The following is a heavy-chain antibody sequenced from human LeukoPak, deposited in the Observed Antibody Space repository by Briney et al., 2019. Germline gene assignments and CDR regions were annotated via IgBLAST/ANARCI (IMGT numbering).Heavy chain of an antibody. CDR3: ARVAYGWSRGDAFDI. D-gene: IGHD6-19*01. Sequence: GGSLRLSCVASGFTFSTDWMTWVRQAPGKGLEWVASIKEDGNKKSYVDSVRGRFTISRDNAKNSMFPQMNSLRVEDTAVFYCARVAYGWSRGDAFDIWGHGTTVTVSS. CDR1: GFTFSTDW. J-gene: IGHJ3*02. CDR2: IKEDGNKK. V-gene: IGHV3-7*01.